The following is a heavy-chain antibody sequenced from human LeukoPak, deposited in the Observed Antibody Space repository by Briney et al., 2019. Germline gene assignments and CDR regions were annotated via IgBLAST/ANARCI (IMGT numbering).Heavy chain of an antibody. CDR3: AKDLSYGDTSYFYYYMDV. CDR1: GFIYSNFA. CDR2: ISGSGGSS. D-gene: IGHD4-17*01. Sequence: GGSLRLSCAASGFIYSNFAMNWVRQAPGKGLEWVSVISGSGGSSFYADSVKGRFIISRDNSKNTLYLQMNSLRVEDTAQYYSAKDLSYGDTSYFYYYMDVWGKGTTVTVSS. V-gene: IGHV3-23*01. J-gene: IGHJ6*03.